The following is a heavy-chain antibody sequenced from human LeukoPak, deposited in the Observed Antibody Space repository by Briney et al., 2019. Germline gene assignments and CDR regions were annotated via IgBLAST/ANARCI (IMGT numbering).Heavy chain of an antibody. CDR2: INTKTGDP. Sequence: WASVKVSCTTSGYIFTTYAMNWVRRAPGQRLEWMGWINTKTGDPTYAQGFTGRFVFSLDTSDNTAYLQIRSLKAEDTAVYFCARGGVGLVAPSYWGQGTLVTVSS. D-gene: IGHD3-16*01. J-gene: IGHJ4*02. CDR1: GYIFTTYA. CDR3: ARGGVGLVAPSY. V-gene: IGHV7-4-1*01.